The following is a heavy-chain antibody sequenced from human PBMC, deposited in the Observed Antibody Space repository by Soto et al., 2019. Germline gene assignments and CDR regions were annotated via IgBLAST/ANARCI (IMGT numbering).Heavy chain of an antibody. CDR1: GGSISSYY. V-gene: IGHV4-59*01. D-gene: IGHD3-10*01. J-gene: IGHJ4*02. CDR2: IYYSGST. CDR3: ARLVGYYYGSGTFDY. Sequence: SETLSLTCTVSGGSISSYYWSLIRQPPGKGLVWIGDIYYSGSTNYNPSLKSRVTISVDTSKNQFSLKLSSVTAADTAVYYCARLVGYYYGSGTFDYWGQGTLVTVSS.